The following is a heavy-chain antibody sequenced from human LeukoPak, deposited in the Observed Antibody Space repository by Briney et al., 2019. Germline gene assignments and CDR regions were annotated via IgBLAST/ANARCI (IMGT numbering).Heavy chain of an antibody. CDR2: IIPIFGTA. D-gene: IGHD3-22*01. J-gene: IGHJ4*02. V-gene: IGHV1-69*06. CDR1: GGTFSSYA. Sequence: SVKVSYKASGGTFSSYAISWVRQAPGQGLEWMGGIIPIFGTANYAQKFQGRVTITADKSTSTAYMELSSLRSEDTAVYYCARGTEPYDSSGYGYYWGQGTLVTVSS. CDR3: ARGTEPYDSSGYGYY.